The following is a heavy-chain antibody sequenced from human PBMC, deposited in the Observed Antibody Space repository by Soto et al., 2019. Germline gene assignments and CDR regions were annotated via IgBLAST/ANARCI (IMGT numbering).Heavy chain of an antibody. J-gene: IGHJ5*02. V-gene: IGHV4-30-4*01. CDR1: SGSISSADYY. D-gene: IGHD1-26*01. CDR3: ASGGSSNWFDP. CDR2: IYYTGSA. Sequence: VQLQESGPGLVKPSQTLSLTCTVSSGSISSADYYWSWIRQPPGKGLEWIGYIYYTGSAYYNPSXKGXVTRSVDTSKNQFSLKVTSVTAAATAVYYCASGGSSNWFDPWGQGTLVTVSS.